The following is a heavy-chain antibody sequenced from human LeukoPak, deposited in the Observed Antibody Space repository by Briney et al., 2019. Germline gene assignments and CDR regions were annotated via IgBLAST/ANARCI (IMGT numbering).Heavy chain of an antibody. J-gene: IGHJ4*02. V-gene: IGHV1-18*01. D-gene: IGHD5-18*01. CDR1: GYTFTSYG. CDR2: ISAYNANT. CDR3: ASGYMATAIFDH. Sequence: ASVKVSCKASGYTFTSYGINWLRQAPGQGLEWMGWISAYNANTNYAQKLQGRVTMTTDTSTSTAYMELRSLRSDDTAVYYCASGYMATAIFDHWGQGTLVTVSS.